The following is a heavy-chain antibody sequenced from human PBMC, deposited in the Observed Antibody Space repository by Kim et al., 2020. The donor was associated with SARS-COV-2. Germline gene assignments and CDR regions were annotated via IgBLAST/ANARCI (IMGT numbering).Heavy chain of an antibody. Sequence: GRFTISRDNSKNTLYLQMNSLRAEDTAVYYCAKEGVGKYSGYDFYWYFDLWGRGTLVTVSS. CDR3: AKEGVGKYSGYDFYWYFDL. D-gene: IGHD5-12*01. V-gene: IGHV3-23*01. J-gene: IGHJ2*01.